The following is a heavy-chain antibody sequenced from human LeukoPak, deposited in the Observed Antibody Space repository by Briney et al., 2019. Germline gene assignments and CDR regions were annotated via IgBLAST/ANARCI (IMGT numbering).Heavy chain of an antibody. V-gene: IGHV3-21*01. CDR2: ISSSSGYI. CDR1: GFTFSSYS. Sequence: PGGSLRLSCAASGFTFSSYSMNRVRQAPGKGLEWVSSISSSSGYIFYADSVEGRFTISRDNSKKIVYLQMDSLRVDDTAVYYCARGGYQPYYYMDVWGTGTTVTVSS. D-gene: IGHD2-2*01. CDR3: ARGGYQPYYYMDV. J-gene: IGHJ6*03.